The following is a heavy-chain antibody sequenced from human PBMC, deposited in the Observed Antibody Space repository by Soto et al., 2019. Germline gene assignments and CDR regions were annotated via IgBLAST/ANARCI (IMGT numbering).Heavy chain of an antibody. J-gene: IGHJ3*02. CDR2: INPNSGGT. CDR1: GYTFTGYY. V-gene: IGHV1-2*04. Sequence: CKASGYTFTGYYMHWVRQAPGQGLEWMGWINPNSGGTNYAQKFQGWVTMTRDTSISTAYMELSRLRSDDTAVYYCARSYEIFERFLEWLLKRGAFDIWGQGTMVTVSS. CDR3: ARSYEIFERFLEWLLKRGAFDI. D-gene: IGHD3-3*01.